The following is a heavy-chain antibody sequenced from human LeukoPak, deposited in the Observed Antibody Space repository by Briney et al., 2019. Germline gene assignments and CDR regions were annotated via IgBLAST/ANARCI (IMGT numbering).Heavy chain of an antibody. J-gene: IGHJ2*01. V-gene: IGHV4-31*03. CDR1: GGSISSGGYW. D-gene: IGHD3-3*01. Sequence: KASETLSLTCTVSGGSISSGGYWWSWIRQYPGKGLEWIGHIYYSGSIYYNPSLRSRVTMSVDTSQNQYSLKLNSVTAADTAVYYCARAIVTPSGYVWYFDLWGRGTLVTVSS. CDR3: ARAIVTPSGYVWYFDL. CDR2: IYYSGSI.